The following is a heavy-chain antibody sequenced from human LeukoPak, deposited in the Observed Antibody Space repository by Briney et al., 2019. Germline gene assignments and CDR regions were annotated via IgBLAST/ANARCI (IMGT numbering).Heavy chain of an antibody. CDR2: IKSKTDGGTT. CDR3: TRDRYYDFWSGYYRAFDI. D-gene: IGHD3-3*01. CDR1: GFTFSNAW. Sequence: PGGSLRLSCAASGFTFSNAWMSWVRQAPGKGLEWVGRIKSKTDGGTTDYAAPVKGRFTISRDDSKNTLYLQMNSLKTEDTAVHYCTRDRYYDFWSGYYRAFDIWGQGTMVTVSS. J-gene: IGHJ3*02. V-gene: IGHV3-15*01.